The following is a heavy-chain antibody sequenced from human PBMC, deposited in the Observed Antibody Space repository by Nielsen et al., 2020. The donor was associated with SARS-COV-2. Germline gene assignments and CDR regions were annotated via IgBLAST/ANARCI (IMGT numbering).Heavy chain of an antibody. J-gene: IGHJ4*02. CDR1: GGSISSYY. D-gene: IGHD2-8*01. CDR2: IYHSGST. Sequence: SETLSLTCTVSGGSISSYYWSWIRQPPGKGLEWIGEIYHSGSTNYNPSLKSRVTISVDTSKNQFSLKLSSVTAADTAVYYCASSMENWDYWGQGTLVTVSS. V-gene: IGHV4-34*01. CDR3: ASSMENWDY.